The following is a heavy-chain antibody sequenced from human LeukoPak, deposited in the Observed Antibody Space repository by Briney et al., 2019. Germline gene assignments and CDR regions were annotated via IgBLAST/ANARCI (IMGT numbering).Heavy chain of an antibody. Sequence: SETLSLTCTVSGGSISSGSYYWSWIRQPAGKGLEWIGRIYTSGSTNYNPSLKSRVTISVDTSKNQFSLKLSSVTAADTAVYYCARETANWGQGTLVTVSS. V-gene: IGHV4-61*02. CDR2: IYTSGST. CDR1: GGSISSGSYY. CDR3: ARETAN. J-gene: IGHJ4*02.